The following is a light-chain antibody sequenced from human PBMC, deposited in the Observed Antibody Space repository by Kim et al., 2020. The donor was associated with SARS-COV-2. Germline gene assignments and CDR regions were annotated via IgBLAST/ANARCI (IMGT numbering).Light chain of an antibody. CDR3: QQYTNFPIT. CDR2: KTS. V-gene: IGKV1-5*03. Sequence: DIQMTQSPSTLSASVGDRVTITCRASQSFSSWLAWYQQKPGKVPKLLIYKTSILESGVPSRFSGSGSGTEFTLTISSLQPDDFATYFCQQYTNFPITSGQGTRLEIK. CDR1: QSFSSW. J-gene: IGKJ5*01.